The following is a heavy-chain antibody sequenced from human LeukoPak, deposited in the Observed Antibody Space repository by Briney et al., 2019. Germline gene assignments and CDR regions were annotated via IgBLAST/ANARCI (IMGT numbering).Heavy chain of an antibody. CDR1: GFTFSSYG. CDR2: LSYDGSNE. J-gene: IGHJ4*02. CDR3: AKARGTYYFDG. D-gene: IGHD6-25*01. V-gene: IGHV3-30*18. Sequence: GGSLRRSCAASGFTFSSYGMHWVRQAPGKGLEWLAVLSYDGSNEYYAHSVKGRFTISRNNSKNTLFLQMNSLRPEDTAVYYCAKARGTYYFDGWGQGTLVTVSS.